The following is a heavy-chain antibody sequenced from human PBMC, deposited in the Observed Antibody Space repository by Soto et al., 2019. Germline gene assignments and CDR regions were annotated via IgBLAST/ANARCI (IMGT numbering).Heavy chain of an antibody. Sequence: SVKVSCKASGGTFSTYTMTWVRQAPGQGLEWMGGIIPLFGTANYAQKFQGRVTITADESTSTVYMELSSLRSEDTAVYYCARSQDSSGYWNNCFDPWGQGTLVTVS. J-gene: IGHJ5*02. D-gene: IGHD3-22*01. CDR2: IIPLFGTA. CDR1: GGTFSTYT. CDR3: ARSQDSSGYWNNCFDP. V-gene: IGHV1-69*13.